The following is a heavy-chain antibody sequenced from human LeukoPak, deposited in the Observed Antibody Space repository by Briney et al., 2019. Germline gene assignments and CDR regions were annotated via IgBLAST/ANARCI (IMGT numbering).Heavy chain of an antibody. J-gene: IGHJ4*02. V-gene: IGHV3-20*04. CDR1: GFTFSKYT. Sequence: PGGSLRLSCVASGFTFSKYTMSWVRQAPGKGLEWVSGIYGGGSGSTFYAESVKGRFTISRDNAKNSLYLQMNSLRAEDTALYYCAKDKWRLSTVTTGGFDYWGQGTLVTVSS. CDR2: IYGGGSGST. D-gene: IGHD4-17*01. CDR3: AKDKWRLSTVTTGGFDY.